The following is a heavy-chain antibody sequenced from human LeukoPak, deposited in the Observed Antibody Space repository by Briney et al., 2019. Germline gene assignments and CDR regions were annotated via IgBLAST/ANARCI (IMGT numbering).Heavy chain of an antibody. V-gene: IGHV1-69*13. CDR2: IIPIFDTA. CDR1: GGTFISYA. J-gene: IGHJ3*02. D-gene: IGHD1-26*01. Sequence: GASVKVSCKASGGTFISYAISWVRQAPGQGLEWMGGIIPIFDTANYAQKFQGRVTITADESTSTAYMELSSLRSEDTAVYYCARGPGELNAFDIWGQGTMVTVSS. CDR3: ARGPGELNAFDI.